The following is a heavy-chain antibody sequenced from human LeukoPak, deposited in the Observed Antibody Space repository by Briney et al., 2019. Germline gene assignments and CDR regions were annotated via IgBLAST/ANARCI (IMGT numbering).Heavy chain of an antibody. J-gene: IGHJ1*01. D-gene: IGHD4-11*01. CDR1: GFTFSHYG. Sequence: GGSLRLSCAASGFTFSHYGMHWVRQTPGAGLEWVAVIWSDGSDKYYAKSVKGRFTISRDNSKNSLCLQMNSLRAEDTAVYYCAKDAQRGFDYSNSLQNWGQGILVTVSS. CDR3: AKDAQRGFDYSNSLQN. V-gene: IGHV3-33*06. CDR2: IWSDGSDK.